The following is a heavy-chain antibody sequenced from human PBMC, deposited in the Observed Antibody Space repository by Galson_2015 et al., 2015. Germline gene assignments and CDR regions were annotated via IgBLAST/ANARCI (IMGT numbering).Heavy chain of an antibody. V-gene: IGHV3-13*01. CDR2: VDSAGAT. CDR1: GFSFRSYA. J-gene: IGHJ4*02. CDR3: VRGRLGWGSYRQYGFFGY. D-gene: IGHD3-16*02. Sequence: CLRLCYAASGFSFRSYAMHCVGRRAGDGRERVSSVDSAGATFCVGGVRGRFTNAREDDKKVLYLRTDSLRAGDTAVYYCVRGRLGWGSYRQYGFFGYWGQGMLVTVSS.